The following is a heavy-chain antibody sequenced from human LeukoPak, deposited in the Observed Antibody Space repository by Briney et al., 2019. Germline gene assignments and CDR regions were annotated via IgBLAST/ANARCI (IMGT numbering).Heavy chain of an antibody. CDR2: ISYDGSNK. Sequence: GGSLRLSFAASGFTFSSYGMHWVRQAPGKGLECVAVISYDGSNKYYADSVKRRFTISRDNSKNTLYLQMNSLRAEDTAVYYCAKDDYTTVTSLGYWGQGTLVTVSS. CDR1: GFTFSSYG. J-gene: IGHJ4*02. V-gene: IGHV3-30*18. CDR3: AKDDYTTVTSLGY. D-gene: IGHD4-17*01.